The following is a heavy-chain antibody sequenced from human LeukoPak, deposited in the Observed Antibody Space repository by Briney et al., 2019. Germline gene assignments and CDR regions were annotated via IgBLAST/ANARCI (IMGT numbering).Heavy chain of an antibody. V-gene: IGHV4-59*02. Sequence: SETLSLTCTVSGASVRSHYWSWIRQPPGKGLEWIGNVFHNGDSSFAPSLTSRVTMSVDTSKNQFSLNLNSVTAADTAVYYCASKPIVPASQGHYFHTWGQGIIVTVSS. CDR1: GASVRSHY. D-gene: IGHD2-2*01. CDR3: ASKPIVPASQGHYFHT. J-gene: IGHJ1*01. CDR2: VFHNGDS.